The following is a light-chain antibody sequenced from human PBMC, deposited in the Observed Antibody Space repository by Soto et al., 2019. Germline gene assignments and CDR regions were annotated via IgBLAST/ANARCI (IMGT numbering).Light chain of an antibody. J-gene: IGKJ2*01. Sequence: EIELTQSPGTLSLSPGERATLSCRASQSVSSNFLAWYQQKLGQAPRLLIYGASSRATGIPDRFSGSGSGTDFTLTISRLEPKDFAVYYCQQYGSSPYTFGQGTKLEIK. CDR2: GAS. CDR3: QQYGSSPYT. V-gene: IGKV3-20*01. CDR1: QSVSSNF.